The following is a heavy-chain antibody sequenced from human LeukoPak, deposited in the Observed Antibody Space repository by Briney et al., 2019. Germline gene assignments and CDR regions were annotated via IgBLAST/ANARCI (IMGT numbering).Heavy chain of an antibody. J-gene: IGHJ4*02. CDR1: EFSGGSSY. V-gene: IGHV3-66*01. Sequence: GGSLRRTCSASEFSGGSSYRSWVRQAPGKELEWVSIISSAGTTYYADSVKGRFTISRDNSKNTVYLQVNSLRDEDTAVYYCARDLEAANTYYFDYWGQGTMVTVSS. D-gene: IGHD6-13*01. CDR3: ARDLEAANTYYFDY. CDR2: ISSAGTT.